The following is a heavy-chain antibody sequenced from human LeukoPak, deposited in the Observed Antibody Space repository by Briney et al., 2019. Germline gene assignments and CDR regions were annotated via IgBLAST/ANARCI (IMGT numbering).Heavy chain of an antibody. D-gene: IGHD1-26*01. Sequence: GGSLRLSCAASGFTFSSYGMHWVRQAPGKGLEWVAFIRYDGSNKYYADSVKGRFTISRDNSKSTLYLQMNSLRAEDTAVYYCATLDVGATVYWGQGTLVTVSS. CDR3: ATLDVGATVY. V-gene: IGHV3-30*02. CDR2: IRYDGSNK. CDR1: GFTFSSYG. J-gene: IGHJ4*02.